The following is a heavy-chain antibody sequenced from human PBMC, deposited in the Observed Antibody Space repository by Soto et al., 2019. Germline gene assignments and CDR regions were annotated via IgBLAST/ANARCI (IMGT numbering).Heavy chain of an antibody. D-gene: IGHD1-7*01. CDR2: ISSNGDTT. CDR3: VRRVSGNYDY. Sequence: EVQLAESGGGMVQPGGSLRLSGVASGFTFSSYDMHWVRQAPGKGLEYVSSISSNGDTTYYGNSVKCRFTISRDNSKNTLYLQMGGLRAEDMAVYYCVRRVSGNYDYWGQGTLVTVSS. V-gene: IGHV3-64*01. J-gene: IGHJ4*02. CDR1: GFTFSSYD.